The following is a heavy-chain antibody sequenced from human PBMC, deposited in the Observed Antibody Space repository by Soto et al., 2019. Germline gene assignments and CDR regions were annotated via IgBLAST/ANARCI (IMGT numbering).Heavy chain of an antibody. Sequence: EVQLLESGGGLVQPGGSLRLSCAASGFTFSSYGMSWVRQAPGKGLEWVSAVRSSGGTTNYAGSVKGRFTISRDNSRNTLYLQMNSLRAEDTAVYYCAKVSRGGVVPAAMYWGQGTLVTVSS. CDR3: AKVSRGGVVPAAMY. CDR2: VRSSGGTT. V-gene: IGHV3-23*01. J-gene: IGHJ4*01. D-gene: IGHD2-2*01. CDR1: GFTFSSYG.